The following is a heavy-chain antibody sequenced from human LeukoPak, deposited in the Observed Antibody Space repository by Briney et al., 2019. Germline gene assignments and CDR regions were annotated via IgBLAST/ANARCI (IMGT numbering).Heavy chain of an antibody. CDR2: IYYSGST. V-gene: IGHV4-59*01. J-gene: IGHJ4*02. Sequence: SETLSLTCIVSGGSISSYYWSWIRQPPGKGLEWLGYIYYSGSTTYNPSLKSRVTIPVDTSKNQFSLKLSSVTSADTAFYYCARGGRIAAVDYWGQGTLVTVSS. CDR3: ARGGRIAAVDY. D-gene: IGHD6-13*01. CDR1: GGSISSYY.